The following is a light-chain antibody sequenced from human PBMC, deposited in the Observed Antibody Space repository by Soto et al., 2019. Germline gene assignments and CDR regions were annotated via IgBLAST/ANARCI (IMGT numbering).Light chain of an antibody. CDR3: QQSDRFPYT. Sequence: DIVLTQSAGTLSLSAGERATLSYRASQSVSSNYLAWYQQKPGQAPRLLIYGASSRATGIPDRFSGSGSGTDFTLTITGLEPEESAVYYCQQSDRFPYTFGQGTKLEIK. V-gene: IGKV3-20*01. J-gene: IGKJ2*01. CDR1: QSVSSNY. CDR2: GAS.